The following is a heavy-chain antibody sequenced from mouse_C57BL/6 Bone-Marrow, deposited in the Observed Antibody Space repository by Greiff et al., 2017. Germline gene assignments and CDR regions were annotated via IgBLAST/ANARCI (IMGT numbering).Heavy chain of an antibody. CDR1: GFTFSSYG. D-gene: IGHD1-1*01. V-gene: IGHV5-6*01. CDR2: ISSGGSYT. Sequence: EVMLVESGGDLVKPGGSLKLSCAASGFTFSSYGMSWVRQTPDKRLEWVATISSGGSYTYYPDSVKGRFTISRDNAKNTLYLQMSSLKSEDTAMYYCARQRYYGSSFYWYFDVWGTGTTVTVSS. J-gene: IGHJ1*03. CDR3: ARQRYYGSSFYWYFDV.